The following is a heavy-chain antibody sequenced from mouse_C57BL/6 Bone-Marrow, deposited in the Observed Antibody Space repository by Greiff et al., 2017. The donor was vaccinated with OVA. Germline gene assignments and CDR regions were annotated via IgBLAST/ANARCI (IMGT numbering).Heavy chain of an antibody. D-gene: IGHD2-5*01. J-gene: IGHJ1*03. V-gene: IGHV14-4*01. CDR1: GFNFTSYG. CDR2: IDPESGNT. CDR3: TPFYSIFACFAV. Sequence: EVQLQQSGAELVRPGASVKLSCTASGFNFTSYGMHWVKQRPGQGLEWIGWIDPESGNTEYASKFQGKATITADTSSNTAYLQLSSLTSEDSAVYDCTPFYSIFACFAVWGKGTTVTVSS.